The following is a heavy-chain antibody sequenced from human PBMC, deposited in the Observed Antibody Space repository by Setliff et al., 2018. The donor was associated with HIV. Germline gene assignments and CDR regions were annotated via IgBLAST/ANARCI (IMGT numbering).Heavy chain of an antibody. Sequence: TLSLTCTVSGGSMTNYWSWIRQPPGKGLEFIGHIHTSGSTIYNPSLKSRLTITIDTSRNQFSLKLTSVTAADTAVYYCAKFYCPHGVCYGFDIWGQGTMVTVSS. V-gene: IGHV4-4*09. CDR3: AKFYCPHGVCYGFDI. CDR1: GGSMTNY. D-gene: IGHD2-8*01. CDR2: IHTSGST. J-gene: IGHJ3*02.